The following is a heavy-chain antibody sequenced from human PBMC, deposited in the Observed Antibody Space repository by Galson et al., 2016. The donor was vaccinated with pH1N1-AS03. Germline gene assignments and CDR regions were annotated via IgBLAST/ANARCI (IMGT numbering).Heavy chain of an antibody. CDR3: ARGLGGGIIKEAY. D-gene: IGHD3-10*01. V-gene: IGHV1-18*04. CDR1: GYTFTSYG. CDR2: ISGDNGNT. Sequence: SVKVSCKASGYTFTSYGISWVRQAPGQGLEWMGWISGDNGNTNYAQKFQGRVTMTTDTSTSTAYMELRSLRSDDTAGFYCARGLGGGIIKEAYWGQGTMVTVSS. J-gene: IGHJ4*02.